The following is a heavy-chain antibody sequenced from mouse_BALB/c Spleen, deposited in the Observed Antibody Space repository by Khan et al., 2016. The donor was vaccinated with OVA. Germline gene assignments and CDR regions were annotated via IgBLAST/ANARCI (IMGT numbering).Heavy chain of an antibody. Sequence: VQLQQSGAELAKPGASVKMSCTASGYTFTTYWIHWIKQRPGQGLEWIGYINPSTGHTEYNKKFKDKATLTADESSSTAYMQLSSLTSEDSAAYYCAREGAYYRSDGWFAYWGQGTLVTVSA. J-gene: IGHJ3*01. CDR3: AREGAYYRSDGWFAY. D-gene: IGHD2-14*01. V-gene: IGHV1-7*01. CDR1: GYTFTTYW. CDR2: INPSTGHT.